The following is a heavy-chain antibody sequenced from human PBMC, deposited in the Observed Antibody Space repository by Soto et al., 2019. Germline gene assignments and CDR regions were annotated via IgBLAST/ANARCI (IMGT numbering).Heavy chain of an antibody. CDR3: ARDVDY. CDR2: ISSSSYTM. V-gene: IGHV3-48*02. Sequence: EVQLVESGGGLVQPGGSLRLSCAASGFTSSHYSMNWVRQAPGKGLEWVSYISSSSYTMNYADSVKGRFTISRDNAKNSLYLQMNSLRDEDTAVYYCARDVDYWGQGTLVTVSS. J-gene: IGHJ4*02. CDR1: GFTSSHYS.